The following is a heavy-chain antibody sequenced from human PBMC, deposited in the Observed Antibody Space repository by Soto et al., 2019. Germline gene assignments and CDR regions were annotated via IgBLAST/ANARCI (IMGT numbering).Heavy chain of an antibody. Sequence: GGSLRLSCSASGFTFSSYAMSWVRQAPGKGLEWVADITTSSSFRFYADSLKGRFTISRDDAKNSLYLQMNSLRVEDTGVYYCARDLGVALATLTLDSWGQGTLVTVSS. CDR2: ITTSSSFR. J-gene: IGHJ4*02. CDR1: GFTFSSYA. V-gene: IGHV3-21*01. CDR3: ARDLGVALATLTLDS. D-gene: IGHD2-15*01.